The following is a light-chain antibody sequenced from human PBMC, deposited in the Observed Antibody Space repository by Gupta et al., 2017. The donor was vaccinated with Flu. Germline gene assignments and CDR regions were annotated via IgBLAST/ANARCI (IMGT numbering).Light chain of an antibody. CDR1: DIGLKD. J-gene: IGLJ1*01. CDR2: DDR. CDR3: QVWDRSSDQYV. Sequence: SYVLVPPPPMYVAPGQAARIPCGGNDIGLKDVHWYQQKPGQATVLVMYDDRDRPSGISERLSGSSSGNEATLTISRVEVGDEADYFCQVWDRSSDQYVFGPGTKVTVV. V-gene: IGLV3-21*02.